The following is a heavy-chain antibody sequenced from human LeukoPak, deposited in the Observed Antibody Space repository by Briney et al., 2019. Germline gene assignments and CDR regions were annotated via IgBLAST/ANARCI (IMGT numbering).Heavy chain of an antibody. J-gene: IGHJ4*02. CDR3: AKLTYGSGSYSRTHDF. Sequence: GGSLRLSCAASGFTFSTYAMSWIRQAPGKGLEWVSGISGTGGSTYYAGSVKGRFTISRDNSKNTLYLQMNSLRAEDTAVYYCAKLTYGSGSYSRTHDFWGQGTLVTVSS. CDR1: GFTFSTYA. V-gene: IGHV3-23*01. D-gene: IGHD3-10*01. CDR2: ISGTGGST.